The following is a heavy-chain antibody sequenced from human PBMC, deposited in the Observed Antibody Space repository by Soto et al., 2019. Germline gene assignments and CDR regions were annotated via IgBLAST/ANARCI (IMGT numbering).Heavy chain of an antibody. V-gene: IGHV1-18*01. Sequence: QVQLVQSGPEVQKPGASVKVSCKASGYTFTSYAISWVRQAPGQGLEWMGWISPDNGNTNHAQKLQGRVTMTTDTATSTAYMEVRSLRSDDTAVYYCARYVLEGGPHYWGQGTLVTVSS. J-gene: IGHJ4*02. CDR1: GYTFTSYA. CDR2: ISPDNGNT. D-gene: IGHD3-3*01. CDR3: ARYVLEGGPHY.